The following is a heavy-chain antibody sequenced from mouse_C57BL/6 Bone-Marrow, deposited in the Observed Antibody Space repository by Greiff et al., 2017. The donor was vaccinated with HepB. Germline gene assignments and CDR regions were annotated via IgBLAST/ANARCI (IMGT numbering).Heavy chain of an antibody. J-gene: IGHJ1*03. CDR1: GFTFSSYA. CDR3: ARAEGGYDWYFDV. D-gene: IGHD2-2*01. Sequence: DVMLVESGGGLVKPGGSLKLSCAASGFTFSSYAMSWVRQTPEKRLEWVATISDGGSYTYYPDNVKGRFTISRDNAKNNLYLQMSHLKSEDTAMYYFARAEGGYDWYFDVWGTGTTVTVSS. V-gene: IGHV5-4*03. CDR2: ISDGGSYT.